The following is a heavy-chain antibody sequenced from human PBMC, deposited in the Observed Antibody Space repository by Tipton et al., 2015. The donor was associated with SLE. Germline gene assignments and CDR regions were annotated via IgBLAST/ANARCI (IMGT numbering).Heavy chain of an antibody. J-gene: IGHJ4*02. CDR3: ARHRWLQLGFVDY. CDR2: IYDSGST. Sequence: TLSLTCTVSGGSISSSTYYWGWIRQPPGKGLEWIGSIYDSGSTYYKPSLKSRVTISVDTSRNQFSLKLSSVTAADTAVYYCARHRWLQLGFVDYWGQGTLVTVSS. D-gene: IGHD5-24*01. CDR1: GGSISSSTYY. V-gene: IGHV4-39*01.